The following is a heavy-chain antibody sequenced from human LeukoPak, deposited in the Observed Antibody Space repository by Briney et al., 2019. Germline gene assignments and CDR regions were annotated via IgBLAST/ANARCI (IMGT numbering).Heavy chain of an antibody. Sequence: PGGSLRLSCAASGFTFSNDNMNWVRQAPGKGLEWVSSISSNSTYIYYADSVKGRFTISRDNAKNSLYLQMNSLRAENTAVYLCARDYYDILPGYYTPDYWGQGTLVTVSS. J-gene: IGHJ4*02. CDR1: GFTFSNDN. D-gene: IGHD3-9*01. CDR3: ARDYYDILPGYYTPDY. CDR2: ISSNSTYI. V-gene: IGHV3-21*01.